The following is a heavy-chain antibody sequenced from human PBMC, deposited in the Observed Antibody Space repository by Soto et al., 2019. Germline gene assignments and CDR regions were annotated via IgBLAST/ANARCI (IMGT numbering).Heavy chain of an antibody. CDR3: ARTEPGGQWLVLD. CDR2: IYWNDDK. V-gene: IGHV2-5*01. Sequence: QTTLKESGQALVQPTQPLTMTCTFSGFSLRTSGVGVGWIRQPPGKALEWLALIYWNDDKRYSPSLKSRLTITEDTSKNQVVLTMTDRDPVDTATYSCARTEPGGQWLVLDWVQGTLVTVSS. CDR1: GFSLRTSGVG. D-gene: IGHD6-19*01. J-gene: IGHJ4*02.